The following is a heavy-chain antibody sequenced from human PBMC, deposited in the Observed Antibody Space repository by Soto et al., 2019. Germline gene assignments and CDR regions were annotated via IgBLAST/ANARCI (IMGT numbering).Heavy chain of an antibody. CDR2: IYYSGST. Sequence: SETLSLTCTVSGGSISSSRYYWGWIRQPPGKGLEWIGSIYYSGSTYYNPSLKRRVTIRVDKSKNQFSLKLSSVTAADTAVYYCARSTYDFWSGYQSYYYYYGMDVWGQGTTVTVSS. V-gene: IGHV4-39*01. CDR3: ARSTYDFWSGYQSYYYYYGMDV. D-gene: IGHD3-3*01. CDR1: GGSISSSRYY. J-gene: IGHJ6*02.